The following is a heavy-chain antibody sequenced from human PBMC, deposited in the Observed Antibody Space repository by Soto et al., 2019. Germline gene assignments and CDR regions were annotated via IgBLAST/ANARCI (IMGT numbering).Heavy chain of an antibody. CDR1: GFSLSDSYLG. Sequence: GSGPTLVNPTETLTLTCSVSGFSLSDSYLGVTWIRQPPGKALEWLAHIFSNGVKSYTTSLRSRLTVSKDTSKSQVVLIMTNLDPAGTATYFCARIWFPESHADYWGQGTLVTVSS. CDR3: ARIWFPESHADY. J-gene: IGHJ4*02. CDR2: IFSNGVK. D-gene: IGHD3-10*01. V-gene: IGHV2-26*01.